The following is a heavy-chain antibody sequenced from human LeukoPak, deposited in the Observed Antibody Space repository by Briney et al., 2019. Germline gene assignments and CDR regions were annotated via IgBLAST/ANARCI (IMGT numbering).Heavy chain of an antibody. V-gene: IGHV3-21*01. CDR2: ISSSSSYI. D-gene: IGHD1-1*01. J-gene: IGHJ5*02. Sequence: GGSLRLSCAASGFTFSSYSMNWVRQAPGKGLEWVSSISSSSSYIYYADSVKGRFTISRDSAKNSLYLQMNSVRAEDTAVYYCAGATAGTTGLFTWGQGTLVTVSS. CDR3: AGATAGTTGLFT. CDR1: GFTFSSYS.